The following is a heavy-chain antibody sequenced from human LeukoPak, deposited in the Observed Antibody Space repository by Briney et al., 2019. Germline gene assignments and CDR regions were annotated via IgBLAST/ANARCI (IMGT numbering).Heavy chain of an antibody. CDR2: INPSGGST. Sequence: ASVKVSCKASGYTFTSYYMHWVRQAPGQGLEWMGIINPSGGSTSYAQKFQGRVTMTRDTSTSTVYMELSSLRSEDTAVYYCARDLGRGEGGSGSYYLDYWGQGTLVTVSS. D-gene: IGHD3-10*01. CDR3: ARDLGRGEGGSGSYYLDY. V-gene: IGHV1-46*01. CDR1: GYTFTSYY. J-gene: IGHJ4*02.